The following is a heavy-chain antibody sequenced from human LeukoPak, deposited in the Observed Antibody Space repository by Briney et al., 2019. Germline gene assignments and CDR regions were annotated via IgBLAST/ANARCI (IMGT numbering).Heavy chain of an antibody. CDR2: INPNSGGT. V-gene: IGHV1-2*06. D-gene: IGHD6-6*01. J-gene: IGHJ5*02. CDR3: ARGRTRASSSGWFDL. Sequence: ASVKVSCKASGYTFTGYYMHWVRQAPGQGLEWMGRINPNSGGTNYAQKFQGRVTMTRDTSISTAYMELSRLRSDDTAVYYCARGRTRASSSGWFDLWGQGTLVTVSS. CDR1: GYTFTGYY.